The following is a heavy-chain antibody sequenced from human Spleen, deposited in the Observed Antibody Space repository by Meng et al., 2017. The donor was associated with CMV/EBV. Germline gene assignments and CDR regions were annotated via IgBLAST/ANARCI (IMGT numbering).Heavy chain of an antibody. Sequence: SQTLSLTCAVYGGSFSGYYWSWIRQPPGKGLEWIGEINHSGSTNYNPSLKSRVTISVDTSKNQFSLKLSSVTAADTAVYYCATFHCSSSNCYTRNYDVDVWGPGTTVTVSS. CDR1: GGSFSGYY. CDR3: ATFHCSSSNCYTRNYDVDV. D-gene: IGHD2-2*02. CDR2: INHSGST. V-gene: IGHV4-34*01. J-gene: IGHJ6*02.